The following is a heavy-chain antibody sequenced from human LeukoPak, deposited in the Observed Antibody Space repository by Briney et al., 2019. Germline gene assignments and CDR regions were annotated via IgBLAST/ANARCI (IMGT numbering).Heavy chain of an antibody. CDR1: GGSISSSSYY. V-gene: IGHV4-39*07. Sequence: SETLSLTCTVSGGSISSSSYYWGWIRQPPGKGLEWIGSIYYSGSTYYNPSLKSRVTISVDTSKNQFSLKLSSVTAADTAVYYCARVPYSSSWYVPLGYYYYYMDVWGKGTTVTVSS. CDR3: ARVPYSSSWYVPLGYYYYYMDV. J-gene: IGHJ6*03. D-gene: IGHD6-13*01. CDR2: IYYSGST.